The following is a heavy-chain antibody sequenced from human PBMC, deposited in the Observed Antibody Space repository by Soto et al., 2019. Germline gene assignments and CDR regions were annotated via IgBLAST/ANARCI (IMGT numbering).Heavy chain of an antibody. CDR3: ARGPPGSNPRRYYYSGMDV. CDR1: GGRVCGYY. D-gene: IGHD2-2*01. V-gene: IGHV4-34*01. J-gene: IGHJ6*02. Sequence: SERMSIGCAVYGGRVCGYYGSGRRQHPGKGLEWIGEINHSGSTNYNPSLKSRVTISVDTSKNQFSLKLSSVTAADTAVYYCARGPPGSNPRRYYYSGMDVWGQGTTVTVSS. CDR2: INHSGST.